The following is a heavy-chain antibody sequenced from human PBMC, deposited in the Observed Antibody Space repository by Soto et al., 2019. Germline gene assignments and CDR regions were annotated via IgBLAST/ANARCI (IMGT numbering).Heavy chain of an antibody. Sequence: GALRLSCAASGFTFSSYGMHWVRQAPGKGLEWVAVIWYDGSNKYYADSVKGRFTISRDNSKNTLYLQMNSLRAEDTAVYYCAREFAAGAAFDYWGQGTLVTVSS. CDR1: GFTFSSYG. D-gene: IGHD6-19*01. CDR3: AREFAAGAAFDY. CDR2: IWYDGSNK. V-gene: IGHV3-33*01. J-gene: IGHJ4*02.